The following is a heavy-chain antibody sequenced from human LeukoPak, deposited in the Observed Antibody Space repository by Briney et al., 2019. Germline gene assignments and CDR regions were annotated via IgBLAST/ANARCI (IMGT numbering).Heavy chain of an antibody. CDR1: GGSISSSSYY. D-gene: IGHD5-18*01. CDR2: IYYSGST. Sequence: SETLSLTCTVSGGSISSSSYYWGWIRQPPGKGLEWIGSIYYSGSTYYNPSLKSRVTISVDTSKNQFSLKLSSVTAADTAVYYCARDGSGCSYGYWDYWGQGTLVTVSS. J-gene: IGHJ4*02. V-gene: IGHV4-39*07. CDR3: ARDGSGCSYGYWDY.